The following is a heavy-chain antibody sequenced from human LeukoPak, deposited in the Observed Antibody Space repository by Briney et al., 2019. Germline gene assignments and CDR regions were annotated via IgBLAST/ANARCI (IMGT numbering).Heavy chain of an antibody. CDR3: ARGQFPRYFDWIMGRGGYYFDY. CDR2: INHSGST. D-gene: IGHD3-9*01. CDR1: GGSFSGYY. V-gene: IGHV4-34*01. Sequence: SSETLSLTCAVYGGSFSGYYWSWIRQPPGKGLEWIGEINHSGSTNYNPSLKSRVTISVDTSKNQFSLKLSSVTAADTAVYYCARGQFPRYFDWIMGRGGYYFDYWGQGTLVTVSS. J-gene: IGHJ4*02.